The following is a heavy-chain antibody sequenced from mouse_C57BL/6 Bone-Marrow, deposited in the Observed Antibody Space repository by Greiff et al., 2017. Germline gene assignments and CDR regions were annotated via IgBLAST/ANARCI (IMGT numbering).Heavy chain of an antibody. J-gene: IGHJ3*01. CDR2: ISSGGSYT. CDR3: ARAYYGSSPAWFAY. CDR1: GFTFSSYG. V-gene: IGHV5-6*01. D-gene: IGHD1-1*01. Sequence: EVQLVESGGDLVKPGGSLKLSCAASGFTFSSYGMSWVRQTPDKRLEWVATISSGGSYTYYPDSVKGRFTISRDNAKNTLYLQMSSLKSEDTAMYYCARAYYGSSPAWFAYWGQGTLVTVSA.